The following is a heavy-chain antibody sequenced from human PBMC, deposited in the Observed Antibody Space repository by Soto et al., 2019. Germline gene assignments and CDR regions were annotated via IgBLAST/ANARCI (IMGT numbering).Heavy chain of an antibody. Sequence: GGSLRLSCAASGFTFSSYSMNWVRQAPGKGLEWVSSISSSSSYIYYADSVKGRFTISRDNAKNSLYLQMNSLRAEDTAVYYCARDPRSGPKLVGADWGQGTLVTVSS. J-gene: IGHJ4*02. D-gene: IGHD1-26*01. CDR3: ARDPRSGPKLVGAD. V-gene: IGHV3-21*01. CDR2: ISSSSSYI. CDR1: GFTFSSYS.